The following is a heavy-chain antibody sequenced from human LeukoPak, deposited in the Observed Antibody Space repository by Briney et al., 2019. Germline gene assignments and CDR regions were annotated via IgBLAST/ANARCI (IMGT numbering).Heavy chain of an antibody. D-gene: IGHD3-22*01. CDR2: ISYDGNNE. CDR1: GFTLSSYA. Sequence: GGSLRLSCVASGFTLSSYAMHWVRQAPGKGLEWVAVISYDGNNEYYADSVKGRFTISRDNSKNTLFLQMNSLRAEDTAVYYCARAPNRYESSGYEYFQHWGQGTLVTVSS. J-gene: IGHJ1*01. CDR3: ARAPNRYESSGYEYFQH. V-gene: IGHV3-30-3*01.